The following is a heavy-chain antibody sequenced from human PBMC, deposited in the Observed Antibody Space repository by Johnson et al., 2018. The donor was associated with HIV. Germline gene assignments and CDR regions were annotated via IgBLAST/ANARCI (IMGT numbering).Heavy chain of an antibody. CDR2: ISGSGGST. CDR3: ARDLVVGDHSTPLTHAFDI. V-gene: IGHV3-23*04. Sequence: VQLVESGGGLVQPGGSLRLSCAASGFTFSSYAMSWVRQAPGKGLEWVSAISGSGGSTYYADSVMGRLSISSDNAKNSLYLQMNSLRVEDTAVYFCARDLVVGDHSTPLTHAFDIWGQGTMVTISS. D-gene: IGHD1-26*01. CDR1: GFTFSSYA. J-gene: IGHJ3*02.